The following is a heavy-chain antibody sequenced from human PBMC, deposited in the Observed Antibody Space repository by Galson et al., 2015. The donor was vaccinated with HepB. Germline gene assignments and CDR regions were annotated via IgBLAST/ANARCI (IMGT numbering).Heavy chain of an antibody. D-gene: IGHD5-12*01. J-gene: IGHJ3*02. CDR1: GYSFTSYW. CDR2: LYPGDSDA. V-gene: IGHV5-51*03. CDR3: ANPRMGIGYDSAFDI. Sequence: QSGAEVKKPGESLKISCKGSGYSFTSYWIGWVRQMPGKGLEWMGILYPGDSDARYSPSFQGQVTISVDKSINTAYLQWGSLKASDTAMYYCANPRMGIGYDSAFDIWGQGTMVTVSS.